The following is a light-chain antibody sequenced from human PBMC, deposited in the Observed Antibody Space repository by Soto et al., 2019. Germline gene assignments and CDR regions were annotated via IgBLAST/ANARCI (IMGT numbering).Light chain of an antibody. J-gene: IGKJ3*01. CDR3: QQYDNLPR. CDR2: DAS. V-gene: IGKV1-33*01. Sequence: DIQMTQSPSSLSASVGARVTITCQASQDISNYLNWYQQKPGKAPKLLIYDASNLETGVPSRFSVSGSGTDFTFTISSLQPEDIATYYCQQYDNLPRFGPGTKVDIK. CDR1: QDISNY.